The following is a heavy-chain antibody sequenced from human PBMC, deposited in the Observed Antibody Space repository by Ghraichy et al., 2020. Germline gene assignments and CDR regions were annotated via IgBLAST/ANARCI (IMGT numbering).Heavy chain of an antibody. D-gene: IGHD2-15*01. CDR1: GDSVSSNSAA. J-gene: IGHJ6*02. Sequence: SQTLSLTCAISGDSVSSNSAAWNWIRQSPSRGLEWLGRTYYRSKWYNDYAVSVKSRITINPDTSKNQFSLQLNSVTPEDTAVYYCAMGVVVAATPPRFYYGMDVWCQGTTVTVSS. CDR2: TYYRSKWYN. CDR3: AMGVVVAATPPRFYYGMDV. V-gene: IGHV6-1*01.